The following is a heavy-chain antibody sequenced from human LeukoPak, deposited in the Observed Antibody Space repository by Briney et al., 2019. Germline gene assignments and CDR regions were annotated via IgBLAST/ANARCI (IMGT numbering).Heavy chain of an antibody. Sequence: PGRSLRLSCAASGFTFDDYAMHWVRQAPGKGLEWVSGISWNSGSIGYADSVKGRFTISRDNSKNTLYLQMNSLRAEDTAVYYCAKDRAAYPLAVAGYFDYWGQGTLVTVSS. V-gene: IGHV3-9*01. CDR1: GFTFDDYA. CDR2: ISWNSGSI. CDR3: AKDRAAYPLAVAGYFDY. J-gene: IGHJ4*02. D-gene: IGHD6-19*01.